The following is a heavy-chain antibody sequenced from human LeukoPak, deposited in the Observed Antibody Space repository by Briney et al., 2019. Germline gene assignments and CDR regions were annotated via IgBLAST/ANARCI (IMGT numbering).Heavy chain of an antibody. D-gene: IGHD2-15*01. CDR2: IYYSGST. Sequence: KPSETLSLTCTVSGGSIRSHNWSWIRQPPGKGLERIGYIYYSGSTNYNPSPKRRVTMSVDTSKNQFSLRLSSVNAADTAVYYCARVLVGALRYCSGGACPFDLWGGGTLVTVSS. V-gene: IGHV4-59*11. J-gene: IGHJ2*01. CDR3: ARVLVGALRYCSGGACPFDL. CDR1: GGSIRSHN.